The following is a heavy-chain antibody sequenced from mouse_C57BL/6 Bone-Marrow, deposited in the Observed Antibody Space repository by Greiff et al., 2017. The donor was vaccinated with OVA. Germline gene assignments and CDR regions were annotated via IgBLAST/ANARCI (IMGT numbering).Heavy chain of an antibody. V-gene: IGHV1-77*01. Sequence: QVHVKQSGAELVKPGASVKISCKASGYTFTDYYINWVQQRPGQGLEWIGKIGPGSGSTYYNEKFQGKATLTADKSSSTAYMQLSSLTSEDYAGDVWASPDGSAWFAYWGQGTLVTVSA. CDR2: IGPGSGST. CDR1: GYTFTDYY. J-gene: IGHJ3*01. CDR3: ASPDGSAWFAY. D-gene: IGHD2-3*01.